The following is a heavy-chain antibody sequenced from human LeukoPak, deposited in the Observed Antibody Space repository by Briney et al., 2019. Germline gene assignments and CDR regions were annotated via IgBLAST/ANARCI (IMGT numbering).Heavy chain of an antibody. CDR2: IYYSGSI. CDR3: ARRSSIAAAGYFDY. V-gene: IGHV4-59*01. CDR1: GGSISSYY. Sequence: SETLSLTCTVSGGSISSYYWSWIRQPPGKGLEWIGYIYYSGSINYNPSLKSRVTISVDTSKNQFSLKLSSVTAADTAVYYCARRSSIAAAGYFDYWGQGTLVTVSS. J-gene: IGHJ4*02. D-gene: IGHD6-13*01.